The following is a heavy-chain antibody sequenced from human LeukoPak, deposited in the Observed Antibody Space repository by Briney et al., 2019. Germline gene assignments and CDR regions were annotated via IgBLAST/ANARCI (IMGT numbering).Heavy chain of an antibody. Sequence: SETLSLTCTGAGGSISSYYWSWIRQPPGKGLERIGYLFYSESTTYNPSLKRRVTMSVDTSKNQFSLNLSSVTTADTAVYYCARQGSGRSSDYWGQGTLVTVSS. CDR2: LFYSEST. CDR3: ARQGSGRSSDY. V-gene: IGHV4-59*08. CDR1: GGSISSYY. D-gene: IGHD1-26*01. J-gene: IGHJ4*02.